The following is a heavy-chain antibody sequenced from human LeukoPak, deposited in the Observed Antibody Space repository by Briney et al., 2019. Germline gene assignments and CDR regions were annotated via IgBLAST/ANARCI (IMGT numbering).Heavy chain of an antibody. CDR1: GFTFSSYS. Sequence: GGSLRLSCAASGFTFSSYSMNWVRQAPGKGLEWVSYISSSSSTIYYADSVKGRFTISRDNAKNSLYLQMNSLRAEDTAVYYCARDLSYSGIDGAFDIWGQGTMVTVSS. V-gene: IGHV3-48*01. J-gene: IGHJ3*02. CDR2: ISSSSSTI. D-gene: IGHD3-10*01. CDR3: ARDLSYSGIDGAFDI.